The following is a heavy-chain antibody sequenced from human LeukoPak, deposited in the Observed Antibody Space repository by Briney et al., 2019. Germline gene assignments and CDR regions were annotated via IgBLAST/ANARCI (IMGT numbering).Heavy chain of an antibody. J-gene: IGHJ4*02. V-gene: IGHV3-30-3*01. CDR2: ISYDGSNK. Sequence: PGGSLRLSCAASGFTFSSYAMHWVCQAPGKGLEWVAVISYDGSNKYYADSVKGRFTISRDSSKNTLYLQMNSLRAEDTAVYYYARGLYSYGYSIDQWGQGTLVPVSS. D-gene: IGHD5-18*01. CDR1: GFTFSSYA. CDR3: ARGLYSYGYSIDQ.